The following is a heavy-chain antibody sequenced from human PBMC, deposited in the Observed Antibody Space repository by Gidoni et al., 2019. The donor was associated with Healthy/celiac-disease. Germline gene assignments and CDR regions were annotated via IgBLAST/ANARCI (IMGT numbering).Heavy chain of an antibody. V-gene: IGHV3-30*04. Sequence: QVQLVESGGGVVQPGRSLRLSCAASGFTFSSYAMHWVRQAPGKWLEWVAVISYDGSNKYYADSVKGRFTISRDNSKNTLYLQMNSLRAEDTAVYYCARDYYGSLDYWGQGTLVTVSS. CDR2: ISYDGSNK. D-gene: IGHD3-10*01. J-gene: IGHJ4*02. CDR1: GFTFSSYA. CDR3: ARDYYGSLDY.